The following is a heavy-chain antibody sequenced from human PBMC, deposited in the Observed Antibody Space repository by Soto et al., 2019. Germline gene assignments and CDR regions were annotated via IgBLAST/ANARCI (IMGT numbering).Heavy chain of an antibody. J-gene: IGHJ4*02. CDR3: AKEGPLEMATINTLNYFDY. CDR2: ISGSGGST. Sequence: GGSLRLSCAASGFTFSSYAMSWVRQAPGKGLEWVSAISGSGGSTYYADSVKGRFTISRDNSKNTLYLQMNSLRAEDTAVYYCAKEGPLEMATINTLNYFDYWGQGTLVTVSS. CDR1: GFTFSSYA. D-gene: IGHD5-12*01. V-gene: IGHV3-23*01.